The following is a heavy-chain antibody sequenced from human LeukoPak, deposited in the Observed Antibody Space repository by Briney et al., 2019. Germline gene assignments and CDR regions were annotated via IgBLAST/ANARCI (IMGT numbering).Heavy chain of an antibody. J-gene: IGHJ5*02. Sequence: SETLSLTCAVYGGSFSGYYWSWIRQPPGKGLEWIGEINHSGSTNYNPSLKSRVTISVDTSKNQSSLKLSSVTAADTAVYYCARIAVAGARGPWFDPWGQGTLVTVSS. V-gene: IGHV4-34*01. CDR3: ARIAVAGARGPWFDP. CDR1: GGSFSGYY. D-gene: IGHD6-19*01. CDR2: INHSGST.